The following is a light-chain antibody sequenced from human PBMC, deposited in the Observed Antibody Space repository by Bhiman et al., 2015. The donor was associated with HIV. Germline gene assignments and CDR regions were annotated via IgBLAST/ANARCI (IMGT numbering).Light chain of an antibody. V-gene: IGLV2-11*01. CDR1: SSDVGGFNY. J-gene: IGLJ1*01. Sequence: QSALTQPRPVSGSPGQSVTISCTGTSSDVGGFNYVSWYQQHPGKAPKLMIYDVSKRPSGVPDRFSGSKSGNTASLTISGLQAEDEAHYYCCSYRGIYTSYVFGTGTKVTVL. CDR2: DVS. CDR3: CSYRGIYTSYV.